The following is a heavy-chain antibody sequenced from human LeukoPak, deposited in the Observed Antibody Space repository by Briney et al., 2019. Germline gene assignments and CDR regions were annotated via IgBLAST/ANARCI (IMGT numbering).Heavy chain of an antibody. CDR1: GYTFTSHG. CDR2: ISAYNGNT. Sequence: ASVKVSCKASGYTFTSHGISWVRQAPGQGPEWMGWISAYNGNTNYAQKLQGRVTMTTDTSTSTAYMELRSLRSDDTAVYYCARDLGYCSGGSCYNWFDPWGQGTLVTVSS. D-gene: IGHD2-15*01. CDR3: ARDLGYCSGGSCYNWFDP. J-gene: IGHJ5*02. V-gene: IGHV1-18*01.